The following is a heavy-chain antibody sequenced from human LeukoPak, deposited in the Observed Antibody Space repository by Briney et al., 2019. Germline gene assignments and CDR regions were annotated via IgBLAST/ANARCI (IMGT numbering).Heavy chain of an antibody. Sequence: GRSLRLSCTASGFTFGDYAMSWFRQAPGKGLEWVGFIRSKAYGGTTEYAASVKGRFTISRDDSKSIAYLQMNSLKTEDTAVYYCTTDPYSGSYYSADYWGQGTLVTVSS. J-gene: IGHJ4*02. CDR1: GFTFGDYA. CDR3: TTDPYSGSYYSADY. D-gene: IGHD1-26*01. CDR2: IRSKAYGGTT. V-gene: IGHV3-49*03.